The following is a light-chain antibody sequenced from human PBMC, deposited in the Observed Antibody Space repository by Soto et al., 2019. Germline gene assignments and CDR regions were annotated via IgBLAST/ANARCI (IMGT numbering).Light chain of an antibody. CDR1: QDISTL. Sequence: DIQMTQSPSSVSASIGDPVTITCRASQDISTLLAWYQQKPGKAPKLLIYGASTLESGVPSRFSGRGSGTDFTLTISSLQPEDFATYFCQQADSFPLTFGGGTKVEIK. J-gene: IGKJ4*01. CDR3: QQADSFPLT. V-gene: IGKV1D-12*01. CDR2: GAS.